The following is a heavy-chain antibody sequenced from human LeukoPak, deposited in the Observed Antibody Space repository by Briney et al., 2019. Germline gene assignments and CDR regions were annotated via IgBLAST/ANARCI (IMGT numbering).Heavy chain of an antibody. J-gene: IGHJ6*02. CDR2: ISAYNGNT. CDR1: GYTFTSYG. V-gene: IGHV1-18*01. CDR3: ARGDSIAVAGEYYYYGMDV. D-gene: IGHD6-19*01. Sequence: ASVKVSCKASGYTFTSYGISWVRQAPGQGLEWMGWISAYNGNTNYAQKLQGRVTMTTDTSTSTAYMELRSLRSDDTAVYYCARGDSIAVAGEYYYYGMDVWDQGTTVTVSS.